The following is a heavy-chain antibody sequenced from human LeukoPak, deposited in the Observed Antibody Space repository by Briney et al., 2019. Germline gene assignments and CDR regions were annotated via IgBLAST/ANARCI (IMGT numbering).Heavy chain of an antibody. J-gene: IGHJ4*02. V-gene: IGHV3-23*01. CDR2: ITGSGGAT. D-gene: IGHD5-18*01. Sequence: GGSLRLSCAASGFTFSTYAVNWVRQAPGKGLEWVSAITGSGGATYYADSVKGRFTISRDNSKNTLYLQMNSLRAEDTAVYYCARDQLWLPFDYWGQGTLVTVSS. CDR1: GFTFSTYA. CDR3: ARDQLWLPFDY.